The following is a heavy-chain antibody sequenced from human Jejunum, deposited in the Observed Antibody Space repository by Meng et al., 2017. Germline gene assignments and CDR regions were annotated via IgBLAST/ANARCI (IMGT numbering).Heavy chain of an antibody. D-gene: IGHD3-3*01. V-gene: IGHV1-2*06. CDR2: IIPSISDA. J-gene: IGHJ4*02. Sequence: QVALVQSGVEGKKPGASVKVSCKASGYTFIDAYVHWVRQAPGQGLEWMGRIIPSISDAGSAQKFQGRVTLTWDTSISTAYMELSSLRSDDTATYYCARDGGYYDLDYWGQGTLVTVSS. CDR1: GYTFIDAY. CDR3: ARDGGYYDLDY.